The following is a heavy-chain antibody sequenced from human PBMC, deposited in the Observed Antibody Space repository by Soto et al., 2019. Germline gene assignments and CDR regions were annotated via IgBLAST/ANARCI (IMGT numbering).Heavy chain of an antibody. D-gene: IGHD1-26*01. Sequence: GGSLRLGCAASGLTLSDYWMDWVCQAPGKVPEWVASINQGGIDKQYAVSVKGRFTISRDNAENSRYLQMNSLRAEDTAVYYCARDYRADWGPGTLVTVSS. CDR1: GLTLSDYW. CDR2: INQGGIDK. CDR3: ARDYRAD. J-gene: IGHJ4*02. V-gene: IGHV3-7*01.